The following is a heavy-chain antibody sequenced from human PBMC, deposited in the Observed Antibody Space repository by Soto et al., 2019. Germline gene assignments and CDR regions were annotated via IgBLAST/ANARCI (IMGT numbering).Heavy chain of an antibody. CDR3: ARDLPQWLVQAYYATDV. D-gene: IGHD6-19*01. CDR1: GYTFTSYG. Sequence: ASVKVSCKASGYTFTSYGISWVRQAPGQGLEWMGWISAYNGNTNYAQKLQGRVTMTTDTSTSTAYMELRSLRSNDTAVYYCARDLPQWLVQAYYATDVWGQGTTVTVSS. CDR2: ISAYNGNT. V-gene: IGHV1-18*01. J-gene: IGHJ6*02.